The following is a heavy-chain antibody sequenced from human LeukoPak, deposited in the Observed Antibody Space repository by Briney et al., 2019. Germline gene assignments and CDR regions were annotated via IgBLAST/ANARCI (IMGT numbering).Heavy chain of an antibody. CDR1: GYTFTSYG. J-gene: IGHJ4*02. CDR3: ARETAAGGYYYDSSGYYYHFDY. D-gene: IGHD3-22*01. CDR2: ISAYNGNT. Sequence: ASVKVSCKASGYTFTSYGISWVRQAPGQGLEWMGWISAYNGNTNYAQKLQGRVTMTTGTSTSTAYMELRSLRSDDTAVYYCARETAAGGYYYDSSGYYYHFDYWGQGTLVTVSS. V-gene: IGHV1-18*01.